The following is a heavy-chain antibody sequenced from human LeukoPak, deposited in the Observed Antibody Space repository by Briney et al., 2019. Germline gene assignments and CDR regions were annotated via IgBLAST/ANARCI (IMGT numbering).Heavy chain of an antibody. D-gene: IGHD3-3*01. V-gene: IGHV4-61*02. CDR3: ARDDAWSGYGTRFDY. CDR2: IYTSGST. J-gene: IGHJ4*02. CDR1: GGSISSSSYY. Sequence: PSETLSLTCTVSGGSISSSSYYWSWIRQPAGKGLEWIGRIYTSGSTNYNPSLKSRVTISVDTSKNQFSLELSSVTAADTAVYYCARDDAWSGYGTRFDYWGQGTLVTVSS.